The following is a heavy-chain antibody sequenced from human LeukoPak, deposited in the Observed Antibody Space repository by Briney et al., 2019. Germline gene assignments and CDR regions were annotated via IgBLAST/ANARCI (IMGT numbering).Heavy chain of an antibody. CDR3: ARGGWSIDF. CDR2: VHSSGDT. CDR1: GGSISSGGYS. J-gene: IGHJ2*01. D-gene: IGHD2-15*01. V-gene: IGHV4-30-2*03. Sequence: SQTLSLTCAVSGGSISSGGYSWSWIRQPPGKGPELIGCVHSSGDTGYNPSLKSRVTISVDTSKSQFSLGLRSVTTADTAVYYCARGGWSIDFWGRGTLVTVSS.